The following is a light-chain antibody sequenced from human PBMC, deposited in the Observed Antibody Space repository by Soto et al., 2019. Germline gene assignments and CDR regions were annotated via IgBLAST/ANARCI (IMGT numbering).Light chain of an antibody. CDR1: QSVGRRY. Sequence: IVLTQSPGTLSLSPGERATLSCRASQSVGRRYLAWYQQKPGQAPMLLIYDVSERASDISDRFSGSGSGXDFTLTINXXXXXXXXXXXXXXXXXFGXXTKVEIK. J-gene: IGKJ4*01. CDR2: DVS. V-gene: IGKV3-20*01. CDR3: XXXXX.